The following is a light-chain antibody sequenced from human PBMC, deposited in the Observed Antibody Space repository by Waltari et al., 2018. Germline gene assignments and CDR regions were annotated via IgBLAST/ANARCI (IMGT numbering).Light chain of an antibody. CDR2: GAS. J-gene: IGKJ2*01. V-gene: IGKV1-NL1*01. CDR3: QQYYFTPYT. Sequence: DIQMTQSPSSLSASVGDRVTITCRASQGISNSLAWYQQKPGKAPKLLLYGASRLESGVPPRFSGSGSGTDYTLTISILQPDDFATYYCQQYYFTPYTFGQGTKLDIK. CDR1: QGISNS.